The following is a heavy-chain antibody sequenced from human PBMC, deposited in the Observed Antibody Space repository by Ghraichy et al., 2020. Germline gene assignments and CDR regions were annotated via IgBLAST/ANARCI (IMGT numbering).Heavy chain of an antibody. CDR2: IWFDGSHE. J-gene: IGHJ6*02. Sequence: GGSLRLSCVASEFTFRAHGMHWVRQAPGKGLEWMAVIWFDGSHEYYADSVKGRFTIFRENSKNTLYLQMNSLGPEDSAVYYCARDLHGAITSGYYDYYYYYGMDVWVQGTTVIVTS. V-gene: IGHV3-33*01. CDR1: EFTFRAHG. D-gene: IGHD3-3*01. CDR3: ARDLHGAITSGYYDYYYYYGMDV.